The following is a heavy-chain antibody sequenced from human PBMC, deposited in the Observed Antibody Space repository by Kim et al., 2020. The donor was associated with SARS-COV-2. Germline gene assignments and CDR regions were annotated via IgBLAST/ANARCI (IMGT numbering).Heavy chain of an antibody. Sequence: GGSLRLSCAASGFTFSSYSMNWVRQAPGKGLEWVSYISSSSSTIYYADSVKGRFTISRDNAKNSLYLQMNSLRDEDTAVYYCARDRYYDILTGYYKGHDAFDIWGQGTMVTVSS. J-gene: IGHJ3*02. CDR1: GFTFSSYS. D-gene: IGHD3-9*01. V-gene: IGHV3-48*02. CDR2: ISSSSSTI. CDR3: ARDRYYDILTGYYKGHDAFDI.